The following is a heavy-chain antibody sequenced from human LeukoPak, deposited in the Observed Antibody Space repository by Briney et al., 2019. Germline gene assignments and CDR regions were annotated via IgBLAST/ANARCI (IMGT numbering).Heavy chain of an antibody. Sequence: SETLSLTCTVSGGSIRSSYYYWGWIRQPPGKGLEWIGSIYDSGSTYYNPSLKSRVTISVDTSKNQFSLKLNSVTAADTAVYYCARDPDSGIAAAGYFDYWGQGTLVTVSS. CDR1: GGSIRSSYYY. CDR2: IYDSGST. D-gene: IGHD6-13*01. V-gene: IGHV4-39*02. J-gene: IGHJ4*02. CDR3: ARDPDSGIAAAGYFDY.